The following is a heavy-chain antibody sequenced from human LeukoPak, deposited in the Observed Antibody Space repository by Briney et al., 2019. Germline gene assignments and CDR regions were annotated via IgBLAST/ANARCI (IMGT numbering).Heavy chain of an antibody. D-gene: IGHD2-15*01. V-gene: IGHV3-23*01. CDR3: AKAPTGYCSGGSCYHFDY. Sequence: PGGSLRLSCAASGFTFNSYAMSWVRQAPGKGLEWVSAISGSGGNTYYADSVKGRLTISRDNSKNTLYLQMNSLRAEDTAVYYCAKAPTGYCSGGSCYHFDYWGQGTQVTVSS. CDR1: GFTFNSYA. J-gene: IGHJ4*02. CDR2: ISGSGGNT.